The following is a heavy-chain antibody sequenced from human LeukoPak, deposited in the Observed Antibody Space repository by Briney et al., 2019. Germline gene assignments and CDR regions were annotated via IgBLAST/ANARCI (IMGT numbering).Heavy chain of an antibody. CDR1: GYTFTSYG. D-gene: IGHD6-19*01. CDR3: ARVWAVVGTGLGAFDI. Sequence: ASVKVSCKASGYTFTSYGISWVRQAPGQGLEWMGWISAYNGNTNYAQKLQGRVTMTTDTSTSTAYMELRSLRSDDTAVYYCARVWAVVGTGLGAFDIWGQGTMVTVSS. V-gene: IGHV1-18*01. J-gene: IGHJ3*02. CDR2: ISAYNGNT.